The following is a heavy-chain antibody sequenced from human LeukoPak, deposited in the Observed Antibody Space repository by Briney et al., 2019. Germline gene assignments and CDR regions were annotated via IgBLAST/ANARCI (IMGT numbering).Heavy chain of an antibody. V-gene: IGHV1-46*01. CDR2: FNPNSGST. J-gene: IGHJ4*02. CDR1: GYSFTSYY. Sequence: ASVTVSCKASGYSFTSYYMHWVGQAPGQGLDWMGIFNPNSGSTNYTEKFQGRVTLTRDTSTSTVYMELTSLRSEDTAMYYCARARQWLVPYYFDYWGQGTLVTVSS. D-gene: IGHD6-19*01. CDR3: ARARQWLVPYYFDY.